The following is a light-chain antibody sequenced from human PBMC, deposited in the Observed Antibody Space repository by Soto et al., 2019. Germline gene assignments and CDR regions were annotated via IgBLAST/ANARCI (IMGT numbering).Light chain of an antibody. CDR2: QAS. CDR3: QQYDNYPLT. V-gene: IGKV1-5*03. J-gene: IGKJ4*01. Sequence: DIQMAQSPSTLSANVGDRVSITCRASQTISIWLAWYQQKPGKAPNLLIYQASTLETGVPSRFSGSGSGTEFTLTISGXQPDDFATYYCQQYDNYPLTFGGGTKVDIK. CDR1: QTISIW.